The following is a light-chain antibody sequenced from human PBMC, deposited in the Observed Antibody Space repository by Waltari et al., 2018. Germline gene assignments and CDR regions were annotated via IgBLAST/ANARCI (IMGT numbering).Light chain of an antibody. CDR3: QQYVSSPKT. V-gene: IGKV3-20*01. J-gene: IGKJ1*01. Sequence: EIVLTQSPGTLSLSPGERATLSCRASESVTKYVAWYQHKPGQAPRLLIYGASTRVIVMPDRISGSGSGTDITLRITRLEPEDFAMYYCQQYVSSPKTFGPGTKVEIK. CDR2: GAS. CDR1: ESVTKY.